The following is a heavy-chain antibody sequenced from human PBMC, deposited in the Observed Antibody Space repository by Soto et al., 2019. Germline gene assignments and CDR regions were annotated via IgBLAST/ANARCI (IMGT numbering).Heavy chain of an antibody. Sequence: PGGSLRLSCXASGFTFSSYWMSWVRQAPGKGLEWVANIKQDGSEKYYVDSVKGRFTISRDNAKNSLYLQMNSLRAEDTAVYYCARVIVAAAPLAMDVWGKGTTVTVSS. CDR2: IKQDGSEK. CDR3: ARVIVAAAPLAMDV. D-gene: IGHD6-13*01. V-gene: IGHV3-7*01. J-gene: IGHJ6*03. CDR1: GFTFSSYW.